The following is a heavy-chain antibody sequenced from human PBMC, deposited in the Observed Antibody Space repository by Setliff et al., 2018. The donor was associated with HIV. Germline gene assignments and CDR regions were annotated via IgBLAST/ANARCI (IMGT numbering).Heavy chain of an antibody. CDR2: INPSSGGT. D-gene: IGHD1-26*01. J-gene: IGHJ6*03. Sequence: ASVKVSCKASGYTFTGYCIHWVRRAPGQGLEWMGRINPSSGGTNYAPKFQGRVTMTRDKSTSTAYMELSRLRSDDTAVYYCATWGGSPDGYFYYYMDVWGKGTTVTVSS. V-gene: IGHV1-2*06. CDR1: GYTFTGYC. CDR3: ATWGGSPDGYFYYYMDV.